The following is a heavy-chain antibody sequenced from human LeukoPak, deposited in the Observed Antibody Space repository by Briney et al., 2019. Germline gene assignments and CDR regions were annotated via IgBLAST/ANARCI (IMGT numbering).Heavy chain of an antibody. Sequence: GGSLRLSCAASGFTFSSYAMSWVRQAPGKGLEWVSAISGSGGSTYYADSVKGRFTISRDNSKNTLYLQMNSLRAEDTAVYYRTRRYNYDSSGYYYVRDAFDIWGQGTMVTVSS. D-gene: IGHD3-22*01. CDR2: ISGSGGST. CDR1: GFTFSSYA. J-gene: IGHJ3*02. CDR3: TRRYNYDSSGYYYVRDAFDI. V-gene: IGHV3-23*01.